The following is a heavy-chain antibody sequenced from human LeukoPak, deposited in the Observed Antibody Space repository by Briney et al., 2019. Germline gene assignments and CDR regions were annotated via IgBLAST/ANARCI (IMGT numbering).Heavy chain of an antibody. CDR2: INHSGST. V-gene: IGHV4-34*01. Sequence: PSETLSLTCAVYGGSFSGYYWSWIRQPPGKGLEWIGEINHSGSTNYNPSLKSRVTISVDTSKNQFSLKLSSVAAADTAVYYCARVGKQQLDNCFDYWGQGTLVTVSS. CDR3: ARVGKQQLDNCFDY. CDR1: GGSFSGYY. D-gene: IGHD6-13*01. J-gene: IGHJ4*02.